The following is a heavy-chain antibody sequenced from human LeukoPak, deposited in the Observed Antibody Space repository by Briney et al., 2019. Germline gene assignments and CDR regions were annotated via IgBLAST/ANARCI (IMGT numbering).Heavy chain of an antibody. CDR1: GFTFSSYR. D-gene: IGHD3-10*01. J-gene: IGHJ6*02. V-gene: IGHV3-21*01. Sequence: GGSLRLSCAASGFTFSSYRMNWVRQAPGKGLEWVSSISSSSSYIYYADSVKGRFTISRDNAKNSLYLQMNSLRAEDTAVYYCARLGVGYYGSGSYGYGMDVWGQGTTVTVSS. CDR3: ARLGVGYYGSGSYGYGMDV. CDR2: ISSSSSYI.